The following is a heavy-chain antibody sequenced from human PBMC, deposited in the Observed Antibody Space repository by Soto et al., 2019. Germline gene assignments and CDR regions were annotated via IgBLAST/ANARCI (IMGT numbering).Heavy chain of an antibody. CDR1: GFTFSNYA. CDR3: AKERLARGIDY. V-gene: IGHV3-23*01. Sequence: GGSLRLSCAASGFTFSNYAMSWVRQAPGKGLDWVSTISSSGSNTYYADSVKGRFSISRDNSKNTVYLEMKNLRAEDTAVYYCAKERLARGIDYWGQGTPVTVSS. CDR2: ISSSGSNT. D-gene: IGHD3-10*01. J-gene: IGHJ4*02.